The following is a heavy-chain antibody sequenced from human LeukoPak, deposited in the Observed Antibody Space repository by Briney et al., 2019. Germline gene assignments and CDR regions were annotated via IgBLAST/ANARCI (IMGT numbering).Heavy chain of an antibody. D-gene: IGHD3-3*01. J-gene: IGHJ4*02. CDR1: GGPINSRGYY. CDR3: ARHRRADFRPGGPIDY. Sequence: SETLSLTCTVSGGPINSRGYYCGWIRQPPGKGLEWIGSIFYSGSTYYNPSLKSRVTISVDTSKNQFSLKVTSVTAADTAVYYCARHRRADFRPGGPIDYWGQGTLVTVSS. V-gene: IGHV4-39*01. CDR2: IFYSGST.